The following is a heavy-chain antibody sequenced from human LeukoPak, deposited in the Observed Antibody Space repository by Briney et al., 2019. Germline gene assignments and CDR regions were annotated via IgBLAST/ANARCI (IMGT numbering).Heavy chain of an antibody. CDR3: ARAPSEIGGYYPEYFRH. Sequence: GGSLRLSCAASGFTLSSYWMHWVRQAPGKGLVWVSRIKSDGRTNYADSVKGRFTISRDDAKNTVSLQMNSLRAEDTGVYYCARAPSEIGGYYPEYFRHWGQGTLVIVSS. CDR1: GFTLSSYW. D-gene: IGHD3-22*01. CDR2: IKSDGRT. V-gene: IGHV3-74*01. J-gene: IGHJ1*01.